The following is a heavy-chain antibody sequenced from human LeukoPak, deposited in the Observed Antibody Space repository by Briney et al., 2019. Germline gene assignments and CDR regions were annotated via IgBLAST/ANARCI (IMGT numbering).Heavy chain of an antibody. CDR3: ARDRSGSRWRWFDP. J-gene: IGHJ5*02. V-gene: IGHV1-46*01. D-gene: IGHD6-13*01. Sequence: ASVKVSCKASGYTFTNYYIHWVRQAPGQGLEWMGIINLTGGSASYAQKFQGRVSMTSDTSTSTLYLELSSLRSEDTAVYYCARDRSGSRWRWFDPWGQGTLVTVSS. CDR1: GYTFTNYY. CDR2: INLTGGSA.